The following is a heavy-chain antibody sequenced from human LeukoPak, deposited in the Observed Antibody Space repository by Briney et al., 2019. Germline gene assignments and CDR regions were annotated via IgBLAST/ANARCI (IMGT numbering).Heavy chain of an antibody. J-gene: IGHJ4*02. CDR1: GLIVSESY. CDR2: IYRDGRT. D-gene: IGHD3-10*01. CDR3: ARDEYYYTSGLDY. Sequence: GGSLRLSCAATGLIVSESYMTWVRQAPGKGLEWLSVIYRDGRTDYADSVKGRFTITRDTARNTVFLQMSGLRVEGTAVYYCARDEYYYTSGLDYWGQGTLVTVAS. V-gene: IGHV3-53*01.